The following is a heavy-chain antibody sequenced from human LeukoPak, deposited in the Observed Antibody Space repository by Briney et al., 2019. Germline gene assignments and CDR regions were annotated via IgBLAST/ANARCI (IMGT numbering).Heavy chain of an antibody. CDR1: GYTFTSFG. J-gene: IGHJ5*02. V-gene: IGHV1-18*01. CDR3: ARDLIYCSSTGCHRGWFDP. CDR2: ISAYNGNT. D-gene: IGHD2-2*01. Sequence: ASVKVSCKASGYTFTSFGISWVRQAPGQGLEWMGWISAYNGNTNYAQKLQGRVTMTTDTSTSTAYMELRSLRSDDTAVYYCARDLIYCSSTGCHRGWFDPWGQGTLVTVSS.